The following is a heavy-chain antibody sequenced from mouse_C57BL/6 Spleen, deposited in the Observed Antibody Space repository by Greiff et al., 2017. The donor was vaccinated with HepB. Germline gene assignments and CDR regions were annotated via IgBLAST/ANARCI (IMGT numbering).Heavy chain of an antibody. Sequence: ESGPGLVKPSQSLSLTCSVTGYSITSGYYWNWIRQFPGNKLEWMGYISYDGSNNYNPSLKNRISITRDTSKNQFFLKLNSVTTEDTATYYCAREKFTMITTTVYYAMDYWGQGTSVTVSS. CDR3: AREKFTMITTTVYYAMDY. V-gene: IGHV3-6*01. CDR2: ISYDGSN. D-gene: IGHD2-4*01. CDR1: GYSITSGYY. J-gene: IGHJ4*01.